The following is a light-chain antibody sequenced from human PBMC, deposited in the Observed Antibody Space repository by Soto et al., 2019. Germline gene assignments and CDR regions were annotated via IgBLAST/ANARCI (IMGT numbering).Light chain of an antibody. V-gene: IGKV1-6*01. CDR2: AAS. CDR3: LQDHSYPWT. J-gene: IGKJ1*01. Sequence: IQMTQSPSSLSASVGDRVTIACRASQGIRNDLGWYQHKPGRAPKLLIHAASSLQSGVPSRFSGSASGTEFTLTISSLQPEDLASYYCLQDHSYPWTFGQGTKVDIK. CDR1: QGIRND.